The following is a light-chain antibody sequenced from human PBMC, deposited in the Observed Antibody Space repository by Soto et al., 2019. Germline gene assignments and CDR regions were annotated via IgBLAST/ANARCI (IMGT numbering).Light chain of an antibody. J-gene: IGKJ2*02. CDR1: QSISSY. CDR2: AAS. Sequence: DIQMTQSPSSLSASVGDRVTITCRASQSISSYLNWYQQKPGKAPKLLIYAASSLQSGVTSRFSGSGSGTDFTLTISSLQPEDFATYYCQQSYSTPSTFGQGTKLEIK. V-gene: IGKV1-39*01. CDR3: QQSYSTPST.